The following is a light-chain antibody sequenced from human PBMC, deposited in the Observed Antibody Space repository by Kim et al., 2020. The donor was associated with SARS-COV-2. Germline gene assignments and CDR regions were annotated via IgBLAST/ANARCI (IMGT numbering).Light chain of an antibody. CDR1: KLGDKY. CDR3: QAWDSSTGVV. CDR2: QDS. V-gene: IGLV3-1*01. J-gene: IGLJ2*01. Sequence: SPGQTASITCSGDKLGDKYACWYQQKPGRSPVLVIYQDSKRPSGIPERFSGSNSGNTATLTISGTQAMDEADYYCQAWDSSTGVVFGGGTQLTVL.